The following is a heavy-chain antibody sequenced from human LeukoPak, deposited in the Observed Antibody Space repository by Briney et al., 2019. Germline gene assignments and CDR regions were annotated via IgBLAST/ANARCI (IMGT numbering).Heavy chain of an antibody. Sequence: GASVKVSCKASGYTFTGYYMHWVRQAPGQGLEWMGWINPNSGGTNYAQKFQGRVTMTRDTSISTAYVELSRLRSDDTAVYYCARSKRVVVVVAATAPMDVWGKGTTVTISS. CDR2: INPNSGGT. CDR1: GYTFTGYY. CDR3: ARSKRVVVVVAATAPMDV. J-gene: IGHJ6*03. D-gene: IGHD2-15*01. V-gene: IGHV1-2*02.